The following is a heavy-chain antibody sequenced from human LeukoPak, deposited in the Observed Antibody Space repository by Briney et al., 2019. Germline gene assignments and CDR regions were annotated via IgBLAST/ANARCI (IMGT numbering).Heavy chain of an antibody. J-gene: IGHJ1*01. Sequence: GASVKVSCKASGGTFSSYAISWVRQAPGQGLEWMGGIIPIFGTANYAQKFQGRVTITTDESTSTAYMELSSLRSEDTAVYYCARGGAGGGYFPTWGQGILVIVSS. CDR2: IIPIFGTA. D-gene: IGHD3-16*01. CDR1: GGTFSSYA. V-gene: IGHV1-69*05. CDR3: ARGGAGGGYFPT.